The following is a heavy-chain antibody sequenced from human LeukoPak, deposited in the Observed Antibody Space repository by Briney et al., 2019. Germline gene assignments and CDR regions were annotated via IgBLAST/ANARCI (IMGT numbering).Heavy chain of an antibody. CDR1: GLDLSSHG. Sequence: GGSRRLPCAASGLDLSSHGMNWVRQAPGKGLEWVSTINFNGGRTYYADSVKGRFSVSRDNSKNTLYLQMNSLRVEDTAVYYCAKGGRGSWAGNTGDWGQGTLVSVSS. D-gene: IGHD3-10*01. CDR3: AKGGRGSWAGNTGD. CDR2: INFNGGRT. V-gene: IGHV3-23*01. J-gene: IGHJ4*02.